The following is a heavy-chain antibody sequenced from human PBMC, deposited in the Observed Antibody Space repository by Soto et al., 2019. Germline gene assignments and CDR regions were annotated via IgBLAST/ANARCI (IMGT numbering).Heavy chain of an antibody. Sequence: QVQLVQSGPEVKKPGASVKVSCEASGYTFTTSGISWVRQAPGQGLEWMGWISTYNGDTNSAQKFQGRVTMTADTSTGTVYMELMSLTSDDTAVYYCVRQGSWTYYYYGLDVWGQGTTVTVSS. D-gene: IGHD1-26*01. CDR2: ISTYNGDT. V-gene: IGHV1-18*01. CDR3: VRQGSWTYYYYGLDV. J-gene: IGHJ6*02. CDR1: GYTFTTSG.